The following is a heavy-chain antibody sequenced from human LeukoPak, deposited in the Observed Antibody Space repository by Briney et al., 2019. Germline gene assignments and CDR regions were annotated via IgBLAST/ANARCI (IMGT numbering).Heavy chain of an antibody. CDR3: ARDAGITGTSWFDP. CDR1: GYTFTGYY. V-gene: IGHV1-2*02. Sequence: ASVKVSCKASGYTFTGYYMHWVRQAPGQGLEWMGWINPNSGGTNYAQKFQGRVTMTRDTSISTAYMELSRLRSDDTAVYYCARDAGITGTSWFDPWGQGTLVTVSS. D-gene: IGHD1/OR15-1a*01. CDR2: INPNSGGT. J-gene: IGHJ5*02.